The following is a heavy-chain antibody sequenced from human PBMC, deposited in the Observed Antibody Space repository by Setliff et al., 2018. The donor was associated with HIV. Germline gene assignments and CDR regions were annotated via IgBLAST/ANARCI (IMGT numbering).Heavy chain of an antibody. CDR1: GGSISSYY. CDR3: ARHSPSDY. Sequence: SETLSLTCTVSGGSISSYYWSWIRQPPGKGLEWIGYIYYSGNTNYNPSLKSRVTISVDTSKNQFSLKLSSVTAADTAVYYCARHSPSDYWGQGTLVTVSS. J-gene: IGHJ4*02. V-gene: IGHV4-59*08. CDR2: IYYSGNT.